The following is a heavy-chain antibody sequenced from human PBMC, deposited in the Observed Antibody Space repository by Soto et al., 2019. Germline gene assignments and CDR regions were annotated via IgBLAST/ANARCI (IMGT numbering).Heavy chain of an antibody. J-gene: IGHJ4*02. D-gene: IGHD1-20*01. V-gene: IGHV3-30*03. CDR2: ISYDGNNR. Sequence: QVQLVESGGGVVQPGRSLRVSCAASGFTFSDYGIYWVRQAPGKGLEWVALISYDGNNREYGDSVKGRFTISRDNSKNTLYLQMHSLRVEDTAVYYCTFGDNSFDYWGQGTLVTVS. CDR1: GFTFSDYG. CDR3: TFGDNSFDY.